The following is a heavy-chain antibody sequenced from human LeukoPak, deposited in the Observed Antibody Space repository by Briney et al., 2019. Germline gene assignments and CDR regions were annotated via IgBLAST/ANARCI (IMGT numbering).Heavy chain of an antibody. Sequence: ASVKVSCKASGYTFTGYYMRWVRQAPGQGLEWMGWINPNSGGTNYAQKFQGRVTMTRDTSISTAYMELSRLRSDDTAVYYCARGVSGGSSINWFDPWGQGTLVTVSS. D-gene: IGHD2-15*01. CDR2: INPNSGGT. V-gene: IGHV1-2*02. J-gene: IGHJ5*02. CDR3: ARGVSGGSSINWFDP. CDR1: GYTFTGYY.